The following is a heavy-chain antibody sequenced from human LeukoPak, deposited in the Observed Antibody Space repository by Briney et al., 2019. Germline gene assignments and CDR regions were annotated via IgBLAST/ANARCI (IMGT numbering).Heavy chain of an antibody. Sequence: GGSLGLSCAASGFTFDNYRMSWVRQAPGKGLEWVSTVNADGGNTYYADSVKGRFTISRDNSKSTLILQMSSLRVEDTALYYCTKLVKYGGTWDHFADWGQGTLVTVSS. CDR3: TKLVKYGGTWDHFAD. D-gene: IGHD1-26*01. J-gene: IGHJ4*02. CDR1: GFTFDNYR. CDR2: VNADGGNT. V-gene: IGHV3-23*01.